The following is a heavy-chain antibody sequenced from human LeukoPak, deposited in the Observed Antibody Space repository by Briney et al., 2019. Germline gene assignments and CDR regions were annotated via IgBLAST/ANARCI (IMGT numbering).Heavy chain of an antibody. V-gene: IGHV3-30*03. CDR1: GFTFPSYG. CDR3: SASRPHYGDYYGLDV. J-gene: IGHJ6*02. CDR2: ISYDGSHK. D-gene: IGHD4/OR15-4a*01. Sequence: GGSLRLSCAASGFTFPSYGMHWVRQAPGKGLEWVAVISYDGSHKYSADSVKGRFTISRDNSKNTLYLQMNSLRTEDTAVYFCSASRPHYGDYYGLDVWGHGTTVTVSS.